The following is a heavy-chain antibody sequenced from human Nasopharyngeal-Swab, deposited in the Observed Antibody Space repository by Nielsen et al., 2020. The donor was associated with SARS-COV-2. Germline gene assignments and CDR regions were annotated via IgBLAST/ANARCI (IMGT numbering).Heavy chain of an antibody. CDR3: ARGAVVAGSYVGQHYYYYMDV. V-gene: IGHV4-39*07. J-gene: IGHJ6*03. Sequence: WIRQPPGKGLEWIGSIYYSGSTYYNPSLKSRVTISVDTSKNQFSLKLSSVTAADTAVYYCARGAVVAGSYVGQHYYYYMDVWGKGTTVTVSS. D-gene: IGHD3-16*01. CDR2: IYYSGST.